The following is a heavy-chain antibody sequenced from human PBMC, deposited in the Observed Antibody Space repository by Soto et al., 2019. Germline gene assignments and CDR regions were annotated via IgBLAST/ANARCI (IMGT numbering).Heavy chain of an antibody. CDR1: RVNFSAAW. V-gene: IGHV3-15*07. J-gene: IGHJ4*02. Sequence: EMKLVQSVGGLVKPGGSLRLSCVASRVNFSAAWLNWIHQAPGKGLEWVGRIKHKSEGESADYTATGRGRFAISRDDSQNTLHLQMASLRTEVTAVYYCAAAPYSSGPTWGLGDLVTVSS. CDR3: AAAPYSSGPT. D-gene: IGHD6-19*01. CDR2: IKHKSEGESA.